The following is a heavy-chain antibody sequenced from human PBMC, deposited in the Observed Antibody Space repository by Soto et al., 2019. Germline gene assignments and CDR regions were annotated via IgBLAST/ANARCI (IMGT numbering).Heavy chain of an antibody. V-gene: IGHV3-23*01. Sequence: PGGSLRLSCAASGFTFTIFATSWVRQSPGKGLEWVSTISGSGGSTYYADAVKGRFTISRDNSMGTLYLQMKSLRVEDTAIYYCAKGVSLGSTVDLGYWGQGTLVTV. CDR3: AKGVSLGSTVDLGY. J-gene: IGHJ4*02. CDR2: ISGSGGST. D-gene: IGHD7-27*01. CDR1: GFTFTIFA.